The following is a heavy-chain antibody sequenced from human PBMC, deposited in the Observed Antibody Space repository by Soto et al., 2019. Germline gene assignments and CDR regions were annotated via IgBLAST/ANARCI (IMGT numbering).Heavy chain of an antibody. V-gene: IGHV3-30*03. CDR2: ISYDGSNK. D-gene: IGHD3-16*01. Sequence: GGSLRLSCAASGFTFSSYGMHWVRQAPGKGLEWVAVISYDGSNKYYADSVKGRFTISRDNSKNTLYLQMNSLRAEDTAVDYCAREGLAAAPYYYYGMDVWGQGTTVTVS. J-gene: IGHJ6*02. CDR3: AREGLAAAPYYYYGMDV. CDR1: GFTFSSYG.